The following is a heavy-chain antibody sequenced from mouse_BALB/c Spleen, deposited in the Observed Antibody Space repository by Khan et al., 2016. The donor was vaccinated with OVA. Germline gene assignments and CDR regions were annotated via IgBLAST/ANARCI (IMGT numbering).Heavy chain of an antibody. CDR2: IYPGTDNT. Sequence: VQLQESGAELVRPGASVKLSCKTSGYIFTSYWIHWVKQRSGQGLEWFARIYPGTDNTYYNEKLKDKVTLTADKSSSTVYMQLSSLKSEDSAVYCCAGEEAVYYFDYWGQGTTLTVSS. D-gene: IGHD3-3*01. J-gene: IGHJ2*01. V-gene: IGHV1S132*01. CDR3: AGEEAVYYFDY. CDR1: GYIFTSYW.